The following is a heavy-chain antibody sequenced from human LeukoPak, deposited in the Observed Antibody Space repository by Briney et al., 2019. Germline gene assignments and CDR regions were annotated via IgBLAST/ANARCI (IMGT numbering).Heavy chain of an antibody. Sequence: GESLKISCKGSGYRFTSYWIGWVRQMPGKGLEWMGIIYPGDSDTRYSPSFQGQVTISADKSISTAYLQWSSLKASDTAMYYCARPVAAGYRPYYFDYWGQGTLVTVSS. J-gene: IGHJ4*02. CDR1: GYRFTSYW. V-gene: IGHV5-51*01. CDR3: ARPVAAGYRPYYFDY. D-gene: IGHD6-13*01. CDR2: IYPGDSDT.